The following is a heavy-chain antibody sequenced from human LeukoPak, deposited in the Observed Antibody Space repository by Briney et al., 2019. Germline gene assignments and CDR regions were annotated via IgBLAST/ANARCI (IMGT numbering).Heavy chain of an antibody. J-gene: IGHJ4*02. V-gene: IGHV3-21*01. D-gene: IGHD1-26*01. CDR2: ISSSSSYI. CDR1: GFTFSSYS. CDR3: ARDRLVGATTPLY. Sequence: GGSLRLSCAASGFTFSSYSMNWVRQAPGKGLEWVSSISSSSSYIYYADSVKGRFTISRDNAKNSLYLQMNSLRAEDTAVYYCARDRLVGATTPLYWGQGTLVTASS.